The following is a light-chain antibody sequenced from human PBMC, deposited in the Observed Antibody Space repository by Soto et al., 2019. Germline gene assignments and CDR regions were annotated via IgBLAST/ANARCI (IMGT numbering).Light chain of an antibody. J-gene: IGKJ2*01. Sequence: EIVLAQSPATLSLSPGERATLSCRASQDISNVLAWYQQRPGQAPRLLIYDASNRATGIPARFSGSGSGTDFTLTIVGLEPEDFAIYYCQQRASWPPFTFGQGTKLEV. CDR2: DAS. CDR1: QDISNV. V-gene: IGKV3-11*01. CDR3: QQRASWPPFT.